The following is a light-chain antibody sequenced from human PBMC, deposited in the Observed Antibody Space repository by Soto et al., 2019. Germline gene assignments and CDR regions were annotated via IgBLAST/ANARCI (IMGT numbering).Light chain of an antibody. CDR3: QQYYDTPLT. CDR2: WTS. V-gene: IGKV4-1*01. CDR1: QSVLYSSDNRNY. J-gene: IGKJ4*01. Sequence: DILLTPSPDSLAVSLGERATINCKSSQSVLYSSDNRNYLAWYRQKPGQPPKLLIFWTSIRESGVPDRFIGSGSGTDFTLTISSLQAEDVAVYYCQQYYDTPLTFGGGTKVDIK.